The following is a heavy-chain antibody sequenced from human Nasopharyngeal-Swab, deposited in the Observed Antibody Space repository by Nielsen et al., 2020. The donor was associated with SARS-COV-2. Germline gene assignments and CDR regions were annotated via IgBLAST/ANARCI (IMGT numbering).Heavy chain of an antibody. Sequence: GGSLRLSCAASGFTFSSYWMHWVRQAPGKGLVCVSRMNSDGSRTSYADSVQGRFTISRDNAKNTLYLQMSSLRAEDTAVYYCARGAAVVDKLLDYWGQGTLVTVSS. CDR2: MNSDGSRT. J-gene: IGHJ4*02. CDR1: GFTFSSYW. V-gene: IGHV3-74*01. CDR3: ARGAAVVDKLLDY. D-gene: IGHD3-22*01.